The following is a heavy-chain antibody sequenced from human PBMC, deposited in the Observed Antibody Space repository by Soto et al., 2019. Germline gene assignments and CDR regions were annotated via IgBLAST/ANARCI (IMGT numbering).Heavy chain of an antibody. J-gene: IGHJ6*02. CDR2: IKQDGSEK. CDR3: ARVYPGSGWPYHYYGMDV. D-gene: IGHD6-19*01. V-gene: IGHV3-7*01. Sequence: EVQLVESGGGSVQPGGSLRLSCVASGVTFSTYWMSWVRQAPGKGLEWVANIKQDGSEKYYVDSVKDRFTISRDNAKNSLYLQMNSLRAEDSAVYYCARVYPGSGWPYHYYGMDVWGQGTTVTVSS. CDR1: GVTFSTYW.